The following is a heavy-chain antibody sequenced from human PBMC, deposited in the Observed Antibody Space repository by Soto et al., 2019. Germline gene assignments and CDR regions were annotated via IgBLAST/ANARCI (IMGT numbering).Heavy chain of an antibody. CDR2: ISSSSSYI. CDR3: AGSNYVSYFDY. V-gene: IGHV3-21*01. D-gene: IGHD4-4*01. CDR1: GFTFSSYS. Sequence: EVQLVESGGGLVKPGGSLRLSCTASGFTFSSYSMNWVRQAPGKGLEWVSSISSSSSYIYYADSVKGRFTISRDNAKNSLYLQMNSLRAEDTAVYYCAGSNYVSYFDYWGQGTLVTVSS. J-gene: IGHJ4*02.